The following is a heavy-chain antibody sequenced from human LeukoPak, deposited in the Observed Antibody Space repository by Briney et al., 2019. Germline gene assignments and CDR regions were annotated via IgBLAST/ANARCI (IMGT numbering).Heavy chain of an antibody. D-gene: IGHD4-17*01. CDR1: GFSLSVSGVG. CDR3: AHAPDYGDYVALFDY. Sequence: SGPTLVNPTQTLTLTCTFSGFSLSVSGVGVGWIRQPPGKALEWLVLIYWDDDKRYSPSLKSRLTITKDTSKNQVVLTVTSMDPVDTATYYCAHAPDYGDYVALFDYWGQGTLVTVSS. CDR2: IYWDDDK. J-gene: IGHJ4*02. V-gene: IGHV2-5*02.